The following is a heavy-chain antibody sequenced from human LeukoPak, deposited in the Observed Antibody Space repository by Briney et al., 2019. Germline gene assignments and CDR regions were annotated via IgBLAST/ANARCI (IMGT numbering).Heavy chain of an antibody. J-gene: IGHJ4*02. V-gene: IGHV3-30*02. CDR3: AKDRFHDYGDLFDY. D-gene: IGHD4-17*01. Sequence: GGSLRLSCAASGFTFSSYGMHWVRQAPGKGLEWVAFIRYDGSNKYYADSVKGRFTISRDNSKNTLYLQMNSLRSEDTAIYYCAKDRFHDYGDLFDYWGQGTLVTVSS. CDR1: GFTFSSYG. CDR2: IRYDGSNK.